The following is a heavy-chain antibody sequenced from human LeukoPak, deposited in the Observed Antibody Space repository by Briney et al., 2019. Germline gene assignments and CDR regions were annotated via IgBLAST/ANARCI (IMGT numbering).Heavy chain of an antibody. J-gene: IGHJ4*02. CDR3: ARVPGYSESGEFDY. CDR1: GGSFSGYY. D-gene: IGHD3-10*01. V-gene: IGHV4-34*01. Sequence: TETLSLTCAVYGGSFSGYYWSWIRQPPGKGLEWIGEINHSGSTNYNPSLKSRVTISVDTSKNQFSLKLSSVTAADTAVYYCARVPGYSESGEFDYWGQGTLVTVSS. CDR2: INHSGST.